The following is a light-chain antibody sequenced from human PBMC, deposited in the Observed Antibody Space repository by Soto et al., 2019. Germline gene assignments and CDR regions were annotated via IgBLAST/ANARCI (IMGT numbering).Light chain of an antibody. J-gene: IGKJ5*01. Sequence: DIQWTQSPSVVSASVGERVTITCRASQDISRYLAWYQQKAGEAPKLLISAASTLHSGVPSRFSGSGSGTEFTLTVSYLLPEDFATYYCQQLYSYSSFGQGTRLESK. CDR1: QDISRY. CDR2: AAS. V-gene: IGKV1-9*01. CDR3: QQLYSYSS.